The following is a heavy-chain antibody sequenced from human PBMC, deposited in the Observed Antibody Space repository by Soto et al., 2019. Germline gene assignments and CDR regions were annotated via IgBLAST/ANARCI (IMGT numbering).Heavy chain of an antibody. V-gene: IGHV1-69*01. J-gene: IGHJ6*02. D-gene: IGHD2-2*01. CDR3: SGYCSSTSCYYYYYGMDV. Sequence: QVQLVQSGAEVKKPGSSVKVSCKASGGTFSSYAISWVRQAPGQGLEWLGGLIPIFGTANYAQKFQGRVTITADESTSTAYMELSSLRSEDTAVYYCSGYCSSTSCYYYYYGMDVWGQGTTVTVSS. CDR2: LIPIFGTA. CDR1: GGTFSSYA.